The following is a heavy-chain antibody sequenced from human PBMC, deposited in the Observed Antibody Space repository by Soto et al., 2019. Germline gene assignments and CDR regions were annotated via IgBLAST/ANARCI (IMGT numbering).Heavy chain of an antibody. CDR1: GGSFSGYY. V-gene: IGHV4-34*01. J-gene: IGHJ6*01. CDR3: ARVTGRYYYGMDV. Sequence: PWETLSLTCAVYGGSFSGYYWSWIRQPPGKGLEWIGEINHSGSTNYNPSLKSRVTISVDTSKNQFSLKLSSVTAADTAVYYCARVTGRYYYGMDVWGQGTTVTVSS. CDR2: INHSGST.